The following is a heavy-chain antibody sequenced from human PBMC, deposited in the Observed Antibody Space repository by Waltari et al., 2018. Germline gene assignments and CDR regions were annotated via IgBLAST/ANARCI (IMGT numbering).Heavy chain of an antibody. Sequence: QVQLVESGGGVVQPGRSLRLSCAASGFPFSSYAMHWVRQAPGKGLEWVAVISYDGSNKYYADSVKGRFTISRDNSKNTLYLQMNSLRAEDTAVYYCARDRGSCPDYWGQGTLVTVSS. J-gene: IGHJ4*02. V-gene: IGHV3-30-3*01. CDR3: ARDRGSCPDY. CDR2: ISYDGSNK. D-gene: IGHD2-15*01. CDR1: GFPFSSYA.